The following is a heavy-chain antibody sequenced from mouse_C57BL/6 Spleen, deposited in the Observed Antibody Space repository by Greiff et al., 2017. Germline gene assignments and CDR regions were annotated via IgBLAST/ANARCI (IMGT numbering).Heavy chain of an antibody. J-gene: IGHJ1*03. Sequence: QVQLQQSGAELARPGASVKLSCKASGYTFTSYGISWVKQRTGQGLEWIGEIYPRSGNTYYNEKFKGKATLTADKSSSTAYMELRSLTSEDSAVYFCARGGVVDWYFDVWGTGTTVTVSS. CDR1: GYTFTSYG. V-gene: IGHV1-81*01. D-gene: IGHD1-1*01. CDR2: IYPRSGNT. CDR3: ARGGVVDWYFDV.